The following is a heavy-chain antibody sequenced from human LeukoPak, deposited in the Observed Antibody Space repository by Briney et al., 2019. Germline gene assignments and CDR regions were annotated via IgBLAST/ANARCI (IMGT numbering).Heavy chain of an antibody. CDR2: IYYSGST. CDR1: GGSISSGDYY. D-gene: IGHD6-13*01. J-gene: IGHJ4*02. V-gene: IGHV4-30-4*01. CDR3: ARASSRWYGGEFDY. Sequence: SETLSLTCTVSGGSISSGDYYWSWIRQPPGKGLEWIGYIYYSGSTYYNPSLKSRVTISVDTSKNQFSLKLSSVTAADTAVYYCARASSRWYGGEFDYWGQGTLVTVSS.